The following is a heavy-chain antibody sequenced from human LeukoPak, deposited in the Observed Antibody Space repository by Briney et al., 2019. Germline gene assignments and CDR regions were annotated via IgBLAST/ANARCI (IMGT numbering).Heavy chain of an antibody. V-gene: IGHV5-10-1*01. CDR1: GYSFTSYW. Sequence: GESLMISCKGSGYSFTSYWISWVRQLPGKGLEWMGRIDPSDSYTNYSPSFQGHVTISADKSISAAYLHWSSLKASDTAMYYCARQERGCTWYNNHDCWGQGTLVTVSS. CDR3: ARQERGCTWYNNHDC. J-gene: IGHJ4*02. CDR2: IDPSDSYT. D-gene: IGHD6-13*01.